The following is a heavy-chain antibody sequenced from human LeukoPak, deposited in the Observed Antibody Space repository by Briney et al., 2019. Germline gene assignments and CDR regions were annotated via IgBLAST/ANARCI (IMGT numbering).Heavy chain of an antibody. J-gene: IGHJ4*02. V-gene: IGHV3-48*03. Sequence: SGGSLRLSCAASGFTFSSYEMNWVRQAPGKGLEWVSYISSSGSTIYYADSVKGRFTISRDTAKNSLYLQMNSLRVEDTAVYFCARDSRGFSYGPNTDYWGQGTLVTVSS. D-gene: IGHD5-18*01. CDR3: ARDSRGFSYGPNTDY. CDR2: ISSSGSTI. CDR1: GFTFSSYE.